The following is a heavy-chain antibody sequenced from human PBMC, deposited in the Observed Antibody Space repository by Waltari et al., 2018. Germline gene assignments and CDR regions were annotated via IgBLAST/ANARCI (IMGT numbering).Heavy chain of an antibody. CDR2: IFYSGST. J-gene: IGHJ4*02. D-gene: IGHD2-15*01. CDR3: ARDSVVAGGGFDY. Sequence: QVQLQASRPGLVKPPQPLSLTCTVSGGSISSDDYCWNWIRQPPGKGLEWIGYIFYSGSTYYNPSLKSRVTISVDTSKTQFSLKLSSVTAADTAVYYCARDSVVAGGGFDYWGQGTLVTVSS. CDR1: GGSISSDDYC. V-gene: IGHV4-30-4*08.